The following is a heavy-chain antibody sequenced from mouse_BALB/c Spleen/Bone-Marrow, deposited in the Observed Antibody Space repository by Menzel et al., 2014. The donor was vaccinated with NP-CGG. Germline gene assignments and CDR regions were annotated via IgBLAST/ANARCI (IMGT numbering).Heavy chain of an antibody. CDR3: ATGYYAMDS. V-gene: IGHV1-7*01. CDR2: INPTSGYT. J-gene: IGHJ4*01. CDR1: GYTFTSYW. Sequence: VNLVESGAELAKPGASVKMSCKASGYTFTSYWMHWVKQRPGQGLEWIGYINPTSGYTEYNQKFKDKATLTADKSSSTAYMQLGSLTSEDSAVYYCATGYYAMDSWGQGSSVTVSS.